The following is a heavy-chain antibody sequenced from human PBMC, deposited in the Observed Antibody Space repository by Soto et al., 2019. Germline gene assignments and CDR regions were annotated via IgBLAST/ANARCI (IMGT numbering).Heavy chain of an antibody. CDR3: ARMYNSGFYRTEGDYFFYGMDV. CDR2: FYYSGNT. Sequence: XGTLSLTCTVSGDSISDYYWSWIRQPAGKGLEWIGRFYYSGNTKSNPSLKSRVTMSADTSKNQFSLSLRSVTAADSAIYYCARMYNSGFYRTEGDYFFYGMDVWGQGTTVTVSS. CDR1: GDSISDYY. V-gene: IGHV4-4*07. J-gene: IGHJ6*02. D-gene: IGHD6-19*01.